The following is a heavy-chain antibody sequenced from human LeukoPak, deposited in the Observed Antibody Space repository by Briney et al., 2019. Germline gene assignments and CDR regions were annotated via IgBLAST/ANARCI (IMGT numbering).Heavy chain of an antibody. CDR2: ISSSSTTL. J-gene: IGHJ5*02. CDR3: AKGQGYDILTGYLWFDP. Sequence: PGGSLRLSCAASRFTFSSYSMNWVRQAPGKGLEWVSYISSSSTTLHYADSVKGRFTISRDNAKSSLYLQMNSLRAEDTALYYCAKGQGYDILTGYLWFDPWGQGTLVTVSS. D-gene: IGHD3-9*01. CDR1: RFTFSSYS. V-gene: IGHV3-48*04.